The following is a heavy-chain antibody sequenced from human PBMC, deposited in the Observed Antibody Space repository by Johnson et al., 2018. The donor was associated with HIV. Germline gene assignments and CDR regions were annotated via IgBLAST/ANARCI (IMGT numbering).Heavy chain of an antibody. J-gene: IGHJ3*02. D-gene: IGHD3-22*01. CDR3: ARGLTMIVVVDAFDI. Sequence: QVQLVESGGGLVKPGGSLRLSCAGSGFTFIDYYMSWIRQAPGKGLEWISYISGSGSTIYYADSVKGRFTISRDNAKNSLYLQMNSLRAEDTSVYYCARGLTMIVVVDAFDIWGQGTMVTVSS. V-gene: IGHV3-11*04. CDR1: GFTFIDYY. CDR2: ISGSGSTI.